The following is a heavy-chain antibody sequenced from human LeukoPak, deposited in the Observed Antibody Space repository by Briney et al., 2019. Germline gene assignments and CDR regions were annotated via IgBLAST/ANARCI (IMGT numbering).Heavy chain of an antibody. CDR3: ARDLSSGWNY. Sequence: PGGSLRLSCAASGFTFSSYAMSWVRQAPGKGLEWVSVIYSGGSTYYADSVKGRFTISRDNSKNTLYLQMNSLRAEDTAVYYCARDLSSGWNYWGQGTLVTVSS. CDR1: GFTFSSYA. J-gene: IGHJ4*02. CDR2: IYSGGST. V-gene: IGHV3-66*01. D-gene: IGHD6-19*01.